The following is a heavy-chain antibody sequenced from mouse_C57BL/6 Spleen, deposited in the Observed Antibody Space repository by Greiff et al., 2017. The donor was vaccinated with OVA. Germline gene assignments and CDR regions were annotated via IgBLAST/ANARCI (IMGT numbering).Heavy chain of an antibody. D-gene: IGHD1-1*01. CDR2: IDPSDSYT. V-gene: IGHV1-50*01. CDR1: GYTFTSYW. CDR3: ARSAVVEGFDV. J-gene: IGHJ1*03. Sequence: QVQLQQPGAELVKPGASVKLSCKASGYTFTSYWMQWVKQRPGQGLEWIGEIDPSDSYTNYNQKFKGKATLTVDTSSSTAYMQLSSLTSEDSAVYYCARSAVVEGFDVWGTGTTVTVSS.